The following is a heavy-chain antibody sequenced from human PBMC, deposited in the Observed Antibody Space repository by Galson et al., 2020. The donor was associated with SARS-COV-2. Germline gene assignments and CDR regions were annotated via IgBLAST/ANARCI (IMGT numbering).Heavy chain of an antibody. CDR3: LAYSSSRQSY. Sequence: WGSLRLTCFASGVSFSDHDMHWCLLAPGKGLVYVSAISGNGGTSFYADSLNGRFTMSRDNSKNTFYLQMTGLTTDDTGLYFCLAYSSSRQSYWGHGALVNVSS. V-gene: IGHV3-64D*09. D-gene: IGHD6-6*01. J-gene: IGHJ4*01. CDR2: ISGNGGTS. CDR1: GVSFSDHD.